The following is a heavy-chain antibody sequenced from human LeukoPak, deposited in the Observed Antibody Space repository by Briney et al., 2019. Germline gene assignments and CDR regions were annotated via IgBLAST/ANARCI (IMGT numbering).Heavy chain of an antibody. CDR2: ISSSSSYI. Sequence: GGSLRLSYAASGFTFSSYSMNWVRQAPGKGLEWVSSISSSSSYIYYADSVKGRFTISRDNAKNSLYLQMNSLRAEDTAVYYCARDEFVGSYSGYWGQGTLVTVSS. CDR3: ARDEFVGSYSGY. J-gene: IGHJ4*02. D-gene: IGHD1-26*01. CDR1: GFTFSSYS. V-gene: IGHV3-21*01.